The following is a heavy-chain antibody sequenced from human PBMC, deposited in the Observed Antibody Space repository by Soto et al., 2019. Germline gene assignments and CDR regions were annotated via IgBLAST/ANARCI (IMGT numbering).Heavy chain of an antibody. CDR2: IIPIFGTA. CDR1: GGTFSSYA. D-gene: IGHD3-22*01. CDR3: ASHYDSSGYYYRGLDY. Sequence: SVKVSCKASGGTFSSYAISWVRQAPGQGLGWMGGIIPIFGTADYAQKFQGRVTITADESTSTGNMELSSLRSEDTAVYYCASHYDSSGYYYRGLDYWGQGTLVTVS. J-gene: IGHJ4*02. V-gene: IGHV1-69*13.